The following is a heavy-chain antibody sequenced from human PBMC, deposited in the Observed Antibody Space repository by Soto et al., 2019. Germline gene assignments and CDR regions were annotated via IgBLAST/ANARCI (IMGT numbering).Heavy chain of an antibody. CDR2: IIPILGTA. J-gene: IGHJ6*02. D-gene: IGHD2-15*01. V-gene: IGHV1-69*12. Sequence: QVQLVQSGAEVKKPGSSVKVSCKASGGTFSSYAISWVRQAPGQGLGWVGGIIPILGTANYAQKVQGRVTITADESTSTAYMGLSSLSSEDTAVYYCANAVAAHYYFGMDVWGQGTPVTVSS. CDR1: GGTFSSYA. CDR3: ANAVAAHYYFGMDV.